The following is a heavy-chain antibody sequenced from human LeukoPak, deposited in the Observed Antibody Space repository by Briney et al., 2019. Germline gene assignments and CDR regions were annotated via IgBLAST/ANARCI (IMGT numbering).Heavy chain of an antibody. Sequence: SETLSLTCTVSGGSVSSGSYYWSWIRQPPGKGLEWIGYIYYSGSTNYNPSLKSRVTISVDTSKNQFSLKLSSVTAADTAVYYCARSPGYDFWSGYYGGRYNWFDPWGQGTLVTVSS. D-gene: IGHD3-3*01. J-gene: IGHJ5*02. CDR3: ARSPGYDFWSGYYGGRYNWFDP. V-gene: IGHV4-61*01. CDR1: GGSVSSGSYY. CDR2: IYYSGST.